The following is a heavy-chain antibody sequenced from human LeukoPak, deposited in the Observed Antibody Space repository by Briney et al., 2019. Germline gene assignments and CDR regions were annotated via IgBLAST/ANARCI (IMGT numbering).Heavy chain of an antibody. J-gene: IGHJ4*02. CDR1: GFTLSIYW. Sequence: GGSVRLFCAAWGFTLSIYWVRGVRGARGRGRVWLANRKRGGSEKYYVDCVRGRFTICRDNAKNQLSLQLNSLRAEDTAVYYCVRCNSDYYSFDYWGQGTLVTVSS. CDR3: VRCNSDYYSFDY. V-gene: IGHV3-7*03. CDR2: RKRGGSEK. D-gene: IGHD5-12*01.